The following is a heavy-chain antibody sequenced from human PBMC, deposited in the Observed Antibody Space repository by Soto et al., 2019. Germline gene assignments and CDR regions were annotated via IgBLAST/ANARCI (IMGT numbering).Heavy chain of an antibody. V-gene: IGHV1-18*04. CDR2: ISGYNGDT. CDR1: GYTLTSYG. Sequence: QVQLVQSGDEVKKPGASVSVSCEASGYTLTSYGVSWVRLAPGQGLEWMGWISGYNGDTFYEEKFQGRVTMTKDASTSTAYMELRSLSSEDTAVYYCAREKWGEKFDPWGQGTLVTVSS. J-gene: IGHJ5*02. CDR3: AREKWGEKFDP. D-gene: IGHD2-8*01.